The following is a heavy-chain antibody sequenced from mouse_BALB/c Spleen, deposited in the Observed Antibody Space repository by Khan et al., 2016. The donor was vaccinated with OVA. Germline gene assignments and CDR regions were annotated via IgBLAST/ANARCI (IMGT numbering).Heavy chain of an antibody. J-gene: IGHJ4*01. V-gene: IGHV2-6-4*01. Sequence: QVQLKESGPGLVAPSQSLSITCTVSGFSLSRYNIHWVRQPPGKGLEWLGMIWGGGGTDYNSTLKSSLSISQDNSKSHVFLKLNSLQTYDTAMYYWARAYYRYDGYYAMDYWGQGTSVTVSS. CDR1: GFSLSRYN. D-gene: IGHD2-14*01. CDR3: ARAYYRYDGYYAMDY. CDR2: IWGGGGT.